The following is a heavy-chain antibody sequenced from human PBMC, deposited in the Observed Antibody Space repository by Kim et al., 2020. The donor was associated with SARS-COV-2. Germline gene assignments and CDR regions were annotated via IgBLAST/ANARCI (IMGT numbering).Heavy chain of an antibody. CDR1: GFTFSSYS. V-gene: IGHV3-21*01. D-gene: IGHD2-2*01. CDR3: ARAGILGYCSSTSCYSGGWYFDL. J-gene: IGHJ2*01. Sequence: GGSLRLSCAASGFTFSSYSMNWVRQAPGKGLEWVSSISSSSSYIYYADSVKGRFTISRDNAKNSLYLQMNSLRAEGTAVYYCARAGILGYCSSTSCYSGGWYFDLWGRGTLVTVSS. CDR2: ISSSSSYI.